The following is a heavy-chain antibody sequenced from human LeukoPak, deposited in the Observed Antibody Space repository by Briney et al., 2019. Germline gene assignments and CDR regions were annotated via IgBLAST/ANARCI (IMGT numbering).Heavy chain of an antibody. CDR2: ISYDGSNK. CDR3: AKDHNMGLVGALFDY. V-gene: IGHV3-30*18. J-gene: IGHJ4*02. D-gene: IGHD1-26*01. Sequence: GGSLRLSCAASGFTFSTYAMSWVRQIPGKGLEWVAVISYDGSNKYYADSVKGRFTISRDNSKNTLYLQMNSLRAEDTAVYYCAKDHNMGLVGALFDYWGQGTLVTVSS. CDR1: GFTFSTYA.